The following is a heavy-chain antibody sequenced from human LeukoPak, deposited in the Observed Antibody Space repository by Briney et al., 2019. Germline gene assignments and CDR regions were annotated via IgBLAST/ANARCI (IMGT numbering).Heavy chain of an antibody. CDR3: ARPNCYPNCGFDP. CDR2: INPSGGST. D-gene: IGHD2-21*01. Sequence: ASVKVSCKASGYTFTSYYMHWVRQAPGQGLEWMGIINPSGGSTSYAQKFQGRVTMTRDTSISTAYMELSSLRSDDTAVYYCARPNCYPNCGFDPWGQGTLVTVSS. CDR1: GYTFTSYY. J-gene: IGHJ5*02. V-gene: IGHV1-46*01.